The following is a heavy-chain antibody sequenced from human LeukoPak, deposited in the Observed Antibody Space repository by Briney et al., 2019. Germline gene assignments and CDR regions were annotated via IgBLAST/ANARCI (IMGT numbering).Heavy chain of an antibody. CDR3: ASVSSTHYYGMDV. Sequence: SETLSLTCTVSGGSIGSYYWGWIRQPPGKGLEWIGSIYYSGSTYYNPSLKSRVTISVDTSKNQFSLKLSSVTAADTAVYYCASVSSTHYYGMDVWGQGTTVTVSS. V-gene: IGHV4-39*01. CDR1: GGSIGSYY. J-gene: IGHJ6*02. D-gene: IGHD2-2*01. CDR2: IYYSGST.